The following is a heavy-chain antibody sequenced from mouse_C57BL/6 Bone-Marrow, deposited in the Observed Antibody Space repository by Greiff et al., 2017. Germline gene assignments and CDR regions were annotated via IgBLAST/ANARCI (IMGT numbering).Heavy chain of an antibody. CDR1: GFSINSDCY. V-gene: IGHV3-3*01. CDR2: TFYSGIT. CDR3: AREGFTTPYGDYFDY. D-gene: IGHD1-1*01. Sequence: EVKLQESGPSLVRPSQTLSLTCTVTGFSINSDCYWIWIRQFPGNKLEYIGYTFYSGITYYNPSLASRTYITRDTSKNQFSLKLSSVTTEDTATYYCAREGFTTPYGDYFDYWGQGTTLTVSS. J-gene: IGHJ2*01.